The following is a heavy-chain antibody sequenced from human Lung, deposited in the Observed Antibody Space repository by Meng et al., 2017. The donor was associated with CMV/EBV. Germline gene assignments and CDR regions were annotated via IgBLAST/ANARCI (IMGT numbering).Heavy chain of an antibody. D-gene: IGHD3-3*01. Sequence: SWAASGFTFSSFWVHWVRQVPGKGLVWVSRINEDGTTTNYADSVKGRFTISRDNARNTVYLQMNSLKVEDTAVYYCARAIGGVGGYGGQGTLVTVSS. V-gene: IGHV3-74*01. CDR1: GFTFSSFW. CDR3: ARAIGGVGGY. J-gene: IGHJ4*02. CDR2: INEDGTTT.